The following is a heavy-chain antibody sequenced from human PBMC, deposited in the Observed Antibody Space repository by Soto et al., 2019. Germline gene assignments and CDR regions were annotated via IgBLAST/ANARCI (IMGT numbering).Heavy chain of an antibody. CDR2: ISACNGNT. CDR3: ARVGELRYFDWLLTAARRYFDY. D-gene: IGHD3-9*01. V-gene: IGHV1-18*01. Sequence: QVQLVQSGAEVKKPGASVKVSCKASGYTFTSYGISWVRQAPGQGLEWMGWISACNGNTNYAQKLQGRVTMTRDTSTRTAYMELRSLRSDDTAVYYCARVGELRYFDWLLTAARRYFDYWGQGTLVTVSS. CDR1: GYTFTSYG. J-gene: IGHJ4*02.